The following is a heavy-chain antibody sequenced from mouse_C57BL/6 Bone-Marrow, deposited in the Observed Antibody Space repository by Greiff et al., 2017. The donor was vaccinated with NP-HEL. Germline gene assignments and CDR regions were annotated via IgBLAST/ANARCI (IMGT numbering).Heavy chain of an antibody. CDR1: GFTFSDYY. V-gene: IGHV5-12*01. J-gene: IGHJ4*01. CDR2: ISNGGGST. CDR3: ARKRTSMDY. Sequence: EVMLVESGGGLVQPGGSLKLSCAASGFTFSDYYMYWVRQTPEKRLEWVAYISNGGGSTYYPDTVKGRFTISRDNAKNTLYLQMSRLKSEDTAMYYCARKRTSMDYWGQGTSVTVSS.